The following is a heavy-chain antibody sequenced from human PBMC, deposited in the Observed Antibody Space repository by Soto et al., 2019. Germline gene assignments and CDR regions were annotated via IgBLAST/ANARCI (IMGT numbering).Heavy chain of an antibody. CDR1: GFSFTSSA. Sequence: SVKGSCTAAGFSFTSSAVEWVLQDRVQRLEWIGWIVVGSVNTNYAQKFQERVTITRDMSTSTAYMELSSLRSEDTAVYYCAASVVRRAFDIWGQGTMVTVS. CDR2: IVVGSVNT. CDR3: AASVVRRAFDI. J-gene: IGHJ3*02. D-gene: IGHD2-15*01. V-gene: IGHV1-58*01.